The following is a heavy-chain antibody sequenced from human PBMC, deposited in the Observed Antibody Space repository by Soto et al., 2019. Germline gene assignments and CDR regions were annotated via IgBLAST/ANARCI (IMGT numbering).Heavy chain of an antibody. Sequence: QVQLVQSGAEVKKPGSSVKVSCKASGGTFSSYTISWVRQAPGQGLEWMGRIIPILGIANYAQKFQGRVTLTADKSTSRAYMELSSLRSEDTAVYYCARDRKDIVVVVAATQGYYYYGMDVWGQGTTVTVSS. J-gene: IGHJ6*02. CDR3: ARDRKDIVVVVAATQGYYYYGMDV. CDR2: IIPILGIA. CDR1: GGTFSSYT. V-gene: IGHV1-69*08. D-gene: IGHD2-15*01.